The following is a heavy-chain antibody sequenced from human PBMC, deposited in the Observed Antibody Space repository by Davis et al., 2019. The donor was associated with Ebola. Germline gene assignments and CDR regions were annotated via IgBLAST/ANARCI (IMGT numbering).Heavy chain of an antibody. D-gene: IGHD3-22*01. CDR2: INTNTGNP. Sequence: ASVKVSCKASGYTFTSYAMNWVRQAPGQGLEWMGWINTNTGNPTYAQGFTGRFVFSLDTSVSTAYLQISSLKAEDTAVYYCARAPPGRYYYDSSGYYYFDYWGQGTLVTVSS. CDR3: ARAPPGRYYYDSSGYYYFDY. J-gene: IGHJ4*02. V-gene: IGHV7-4-1*02. CDR1: GYTFTSYA.